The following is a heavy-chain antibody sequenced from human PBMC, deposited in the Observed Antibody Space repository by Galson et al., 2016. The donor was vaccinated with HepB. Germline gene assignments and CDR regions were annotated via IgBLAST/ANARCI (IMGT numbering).Heavy chain of an antibody. CDR3: AKCPVYSTGWCNSFYP. CDR2: IRVSGGST. Sequence: SLRLSCAASGFTVSSSAMSWVRQAPGKGLEWVSSIRVSGGSTFYADSVKGRFTISTDTSKSTLNLQMSSLRAEDTAVYYCAKCPVYSTGWCNSFYPLGKGTPVIVSS. CDR1: GFTVSSSA. D-gene: IGHD6-19*01. V-gene: IGHV3-23*01. J-gene: IGHJ5*01.